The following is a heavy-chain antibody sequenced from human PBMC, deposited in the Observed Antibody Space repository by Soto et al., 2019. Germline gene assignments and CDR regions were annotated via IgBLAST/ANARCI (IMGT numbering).Heavy chain of an antibody. CDR3: ASDPAP. CDR2: IYNSGTT. J-gene: IGHJ5*02. V-gene: IGHV4-31*03. CDR1: GGSITRGGYY. Sequence: QVQLQESGPGLVKPSETLSLTCTVSGGSITRGGYYWSWIRQHPGKGLEWIGYIYNSGTTYYNPSLKRRVTISVDTSKNQFSLKLTSVTAADPAVYYCASDPAPWGQGTLVTVSS.